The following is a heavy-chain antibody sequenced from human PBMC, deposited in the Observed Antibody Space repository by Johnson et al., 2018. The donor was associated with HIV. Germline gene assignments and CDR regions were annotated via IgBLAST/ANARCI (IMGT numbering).Heavy chain of an antibody. CDR2: LYSAGSA. CDR3: ARAPPYYGGYSVSDAFDI. CDR1: GFAVSSNY. V-gene: IGHV3-53*05. D-gene: IGHD3-22*01. J-gene: IGHJ3*02. Sequence: EVQLVEPGGGLIQPGGSLRLSCAASGFAVSSNYMNWVRQTPGKGLEWVSILYSAGSAYYADSVKGRFTISRDNSKNTLYLQMNSLRPEDTAVYYCARAPPYYGGYSVSDAFDIWGQGTMVTVSS.